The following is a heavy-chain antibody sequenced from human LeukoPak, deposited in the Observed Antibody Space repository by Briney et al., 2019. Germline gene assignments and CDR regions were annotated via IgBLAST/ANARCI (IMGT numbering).Heavy chain of an antibody. CDR2: FDPEDGET. J-gene: IGHJ4*02. Sequence: ASVKVSCKVSGYTLTELSMHWVRQAPGKGLEWMGGFDPEDGETIYAQKFQGRVTMTEDTSTDTAYMELSSLRSEDTAVYYCATPPPYNVVVPAAPDYFDYWGQGTLVTVSS. V-gene: IGHV1-24*01. D-gene: IGHD2-2*01. CDR3: ATPPPYNVVVPAAPDYFDY. CDR1: GYTLTELS.